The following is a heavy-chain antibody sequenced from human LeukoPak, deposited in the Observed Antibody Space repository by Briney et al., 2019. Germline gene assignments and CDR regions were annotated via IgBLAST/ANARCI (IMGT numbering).Heavy chain of an antibody. V-gene: IGHV3-21*01. CDR3: ARGGANWGSHLDY. CDR2: ISSSSSYI. D-gene: IGHD7-27*01. CDR1: GFSFRTSD. J-gene: IGHJ4*02. Sequence: PGGSLRLSCAASGFSFRTSDMNWVRQAPGKGLEWVSSISSSSSYIYYADSVKGRFTISRDNAKNSLYLQMNSLRAEDTAVYYCARGGANWGSHLDYWGQGTLVTVSS.